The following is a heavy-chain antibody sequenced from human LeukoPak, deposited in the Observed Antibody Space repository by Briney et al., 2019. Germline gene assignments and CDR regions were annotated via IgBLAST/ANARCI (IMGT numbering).Heavy chain of an antibody. CDR1: GLTFSSYE. D-gene: IGHD3-22*01. V-gene: IGHV3-48*03. Sequence: GGSLRLSCAASGLTFSSYEMNWVRQAPGKGLEWVSYISSSGSTIYYADSVKGRFTISRDNAKNSLYLQMNSLRAEDTAVYYCARARTDSSGYYRWVNYFDYWGQGTLVTVSS. CDR3: ARARTDSSGYYRWVNYFDY. J-gene: IGHJ4*02. CDR2: ISSSGSTI.